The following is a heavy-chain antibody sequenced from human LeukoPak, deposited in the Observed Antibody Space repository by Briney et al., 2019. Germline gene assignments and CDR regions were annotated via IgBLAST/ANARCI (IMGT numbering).Heavy chain of an antibody. V-gene: IGHV3-23*01. J-gene: IGHJ4*02. Sequence: GGSLRLSCAASGFTFSSYAMSWVRQAPGKGLEWVSAISGSGGSTYYADSVKGRFTISRDNSKNTLYLQMNSLRAEDTAVYYCAKGEYSSGTFYYFDYWGQGTLVTVSS. D-gene: IGHD6-19*01. CDR1: GFTFSSYA. CDR3: AKGEYSSGTFYYFDY. CDR2: ISGSGGST.